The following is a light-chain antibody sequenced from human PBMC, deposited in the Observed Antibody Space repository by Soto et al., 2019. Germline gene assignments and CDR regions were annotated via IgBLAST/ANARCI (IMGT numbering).Light chain of an antibody. CDR1: QSIGIW. Sequence: DIKVIRLPSCVSASVEDSVVESKLASQSIGIWLAWYQQKPGKAPNRLIYDACSLDSGVPSRFRGSGSGTEFTLTISGMQAADCATYSCQRFNTCSWTFGQGTKVDTK. V-gene: IGKV1-5*01. CDR2: DAC. J-gene: IGKJ1*01. CDR3: QRFNTCSWT.